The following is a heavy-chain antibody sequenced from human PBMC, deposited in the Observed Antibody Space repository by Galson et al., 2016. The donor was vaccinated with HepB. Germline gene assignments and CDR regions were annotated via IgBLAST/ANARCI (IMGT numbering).Heavy chain of an antibody. V-gene: IGHV3-53*01. CDR1: GFTVSSNY. J-gene: IGHJ4*02. CDR3: ARHFSGSY. Sequence: SLRLSCAASGFTVSSNYMSWVRQAPGKGLEWVSTIGGDGATFYGDSVKGRFTISRDDSKNALHLQMNSLRAEDTAMYFCARHFSGSYLGQGTLVTVSS. D-gene: IGHD3-22*01. CDR2: IGGDGAT.